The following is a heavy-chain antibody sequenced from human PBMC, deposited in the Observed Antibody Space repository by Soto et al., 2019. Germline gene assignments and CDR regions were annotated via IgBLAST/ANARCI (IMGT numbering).Heavy chain of an antibody. CDR1: GGSISSGGYY. CDR3: ARVSGSYYYGMDV. CDR2: IYYSGST. J-gene: IGHJ6*02. V-gene: IGHV4-31*03. Sequence: SETLSLTCTVSGGSISSGGYYWSWIRQHPGKGLEWIGYIYYSGSTSYNPSLKSRVTISVDKSKNQFSLKLRSVTAADTAVYYCARVSGSYYYGMDVWGQGITVTVSS. D-gene: IGHD1-26*01.